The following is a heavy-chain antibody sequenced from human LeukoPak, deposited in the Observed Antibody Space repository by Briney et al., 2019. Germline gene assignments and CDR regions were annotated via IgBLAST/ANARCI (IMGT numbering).Heavy chain of an antibody. D-gene: IGHD3-22*01. J-gene: IGHJ4*02. V-gene: IGHV3-30*02. CDR1: GFTFSNYG. CDR2: IRYDGNNR. CDR3: VKDSTHFRVWDSYDTAGLNY. Sequence: GGSLTLSCAASGFTFSNYGMHWLRQAPGKGLEGVAFIRYDGNNRYYADSVKGRFTVSRDNSKNTLYLQMNSLRAEDTAVYYCVKDSTHFRVWDSYDTAGLNYWGQGTLVTVSS.